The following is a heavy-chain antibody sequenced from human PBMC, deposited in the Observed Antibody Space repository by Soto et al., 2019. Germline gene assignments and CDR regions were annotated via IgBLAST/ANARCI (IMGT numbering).Heavy chain of an antibody. V-gene: IGHV1-18*01. J-gene: IGHJ5*02. CDR3: ARSYCSGGSCYSSWFDP. CDR1: GYTFTSYG. D-gene: IGHD2-15*01. CDR2: ISAYNGNT. Sequence: ASVKVSCKAAGYTFTSYGTSWVRQAPGQGLEWMGWISAYNGNTNYAQKLQGRVTMTTDTSTSTAYMELRSLRSDDTAVYYCARSYCSGGSCYSSWFDPWGQGTLVTVSS.